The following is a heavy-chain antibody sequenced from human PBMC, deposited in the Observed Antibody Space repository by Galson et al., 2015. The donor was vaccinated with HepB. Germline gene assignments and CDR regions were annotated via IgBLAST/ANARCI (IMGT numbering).Heavy chain of an antibody. V-gene: IGHV1-58*02. CDR3: AKTTGRFSADFF. D-gene: IGHD1-7*01. CDR1: GFTFINSA. Sequence: SVKVSCKASGFTFINSAMQWVRQARGQRLEWIGGIVVGSGNTNYAQKFQERVIITRDKPTSTAYMEVNSLRVEDTAIYYCAKTTGRFSADFFWGQGTLVTVSS. J-gene: IGHJ1*01. CDR2: IVVGSGNT.